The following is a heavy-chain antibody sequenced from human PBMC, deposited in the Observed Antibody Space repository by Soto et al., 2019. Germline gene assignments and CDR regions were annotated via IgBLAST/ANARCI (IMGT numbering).Heavy chain of an antibody. CDR3: VKGSRSRWLVPEHY. Sequence: GGSLRLSCAASGFTFSTYAMAWVRQAPGKGLEWVSSISGSGADAFYADSVKGRFTMSRDNSRNTLYLQMNSLRAEATAVYYCVKGSRSRWLVPEHYWGQGTLVTVSS. J-gene: IGHJ4*02. D-gene: IGHD6-19*01. V-gene: IGHV3-23*01. CDR1: GFTFSTYA. CDR2: ISGSGADA.